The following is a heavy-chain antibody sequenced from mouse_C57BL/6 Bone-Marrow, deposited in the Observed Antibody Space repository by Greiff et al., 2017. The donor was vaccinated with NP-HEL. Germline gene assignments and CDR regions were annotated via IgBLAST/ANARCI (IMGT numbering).Heavy chain of an antibody. V-gene: IGHV1-63*01. J-gene: IGHJ3*01. Sequence: QVQLKESGAELVRPGTSVKMSCKASGYTFTNYWIGWAKQRPGHGLEWIGDIYPGGGYTNYNEKFKGKATLTADKSSSTAYMQFSSLTSEDSAIYYCARHYGSSYVRFAYWGQGTLVTVSA. CDR2: IYPGGGYT. D-gene: IGHD1-1*01. CDR3: ARHYGSSYVRFAY. CDR1: GYTFTNYW.